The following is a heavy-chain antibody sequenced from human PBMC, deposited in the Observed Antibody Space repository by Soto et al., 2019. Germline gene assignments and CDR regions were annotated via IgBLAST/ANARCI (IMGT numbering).Heavy chain of an antibody. CDR1: GYTLTSYY. CDR2: INPSGGIT. J-gene: IGHJ6*02. CDR3: ARGISTTRYYYYYGMDV. V-gene: IGHV1-46*01. D-gene: IGHD2-2*01. Sequence: QVQLVQSGAEVKKPGASVKVSCKASGYTLTSYYLHWVRQAPGQGPEWMGIINPSGGITNDAQKFQDRVTMTSDTSTSTVYMELSSRRSEDTAVYYCARGISTTRYYYYYGMDVWGQGTTVTVSS.